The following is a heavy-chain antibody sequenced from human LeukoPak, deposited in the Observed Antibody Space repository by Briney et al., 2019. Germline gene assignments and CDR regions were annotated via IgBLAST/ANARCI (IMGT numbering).Heavy chain of an antibody. D-gene: IGHD3-22*01. CDR3: AKGEYYYDSSGKCMDV. Sequence: GGSLRLSCAASGFTFSSYWMSWVRQAPGKGLEWVANIKQDGSEKYYVDSVKGRFTISRDNAKNSLYLQMNSLRAEDTAVYYCAKGEYYYDSSGKCMDVWGQGTTVTVSS. J-gene: IGHJ6*02. CDR2: IKQDGSEK. V-gene: IGHV3-7*01. CDR1: GFTFSSYW.